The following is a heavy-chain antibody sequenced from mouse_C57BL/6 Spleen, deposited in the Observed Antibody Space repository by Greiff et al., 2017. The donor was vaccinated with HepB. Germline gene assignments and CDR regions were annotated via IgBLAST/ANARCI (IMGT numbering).Heavy chain of an antibody. D-gene: IGHD1-1*01. CDR2: IDPETGGT. Sequence: VKLMESGAELVRPGASVTLSCKASGYTFTDYEMHWVKQTPVHGLEWIGAIDPETGGTAYNQKFKGKAILTADKSSSTAYMELRSLTSEDSAVYYFTRTRYYGSSYWYFDVWGTGTTVTVSS. CDR3: TRTRYYGSSYWYFDV. J-gene: IGHJ1*03. V-gene: IGHV1-15*01. CDR1: GYTFTDYE.